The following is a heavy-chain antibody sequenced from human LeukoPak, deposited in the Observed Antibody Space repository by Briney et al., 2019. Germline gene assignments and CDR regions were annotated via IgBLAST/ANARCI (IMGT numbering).Heavy chain of an antibody. CDR3: ARGYYDFWSGHYNDY. Sequence: PSETLSLTCTVSGGSISSYYWSWIRQPPGKGLEWIGYIYYSGSTNYNPSLKSRVTISVDTSKNQFSLKLSSVTAADTAVYYCARGYYDFWSGHYNDYWGQGTLVTVSS. CDR1: GGSISSYY. CDR2: IYYSGST. J-gene: IGHJ4*02. V-gene: IGHV4-59*01. D-gene: IGHD3-3*01.